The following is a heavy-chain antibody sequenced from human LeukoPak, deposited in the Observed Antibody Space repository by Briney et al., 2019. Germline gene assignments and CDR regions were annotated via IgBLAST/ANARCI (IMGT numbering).Heavy chain of an antibody. CDR3: ATLGVVVPAAMRH. D-gene: IGHD2-2*01. CDR1: GYTFTGYY. V-gene: IGHV1-46*01. J-gene: IGHJ4*02. CDR2: INPSGGST. Sequence: GASVKVSCKASGYTFTGYYMHWVRQAPGQGLEWMGIINPSGGSTSYAQKFQGRVTMTRDTSTSTVYMELSSLRSEDTAVYYCATLGVVVPAAMRHWGQGTLVTVSS.